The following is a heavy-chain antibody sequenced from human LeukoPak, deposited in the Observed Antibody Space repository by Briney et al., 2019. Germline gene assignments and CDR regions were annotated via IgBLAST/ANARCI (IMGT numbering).Heavy chain of an antibody. J-gene: IGHJ4*02. CDR1: GDSLSSGLYY. CDR2: VYYSGST. V-gene: IGHV4-39*01. D-gene: IGHD2-21*02. CDR3: ARLCQVTTRAKFEY. Sequence: PSETLSLTCTVSGDSLSSGLYYWGWIRQPPGKGLTWIGSVYYSGSTLFSASFENRVAMPVDRSKNQFSLKLSSVTAADTATYYCARLCQVTTRAKFEYWGQGILVTVAS.